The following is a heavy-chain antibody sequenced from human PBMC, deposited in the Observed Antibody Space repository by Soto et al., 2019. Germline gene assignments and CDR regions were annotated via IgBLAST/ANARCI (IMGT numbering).Heavy chain of an antibody. CDR3: TPLALKYSSGWYEFSD. V-gene: IGHV3-15*07. CDR2: IKSKTDGGTP. Sequence: EVQLVESGGGLVKPGGSLRLSCAASGFTFSNVWMNWVRQAPGKGLEWVGRIKSKTDGGTPDYAAPVKGRFTISRDDSKHTLYLQMNSLKTEDTAVYYCTPLALKYSSGWYEFSDWGQGTLVTVSS. J-gene: IGHJ4*02. D-gene: IGHD6-19*01. CDR1: GFTFSNVW.